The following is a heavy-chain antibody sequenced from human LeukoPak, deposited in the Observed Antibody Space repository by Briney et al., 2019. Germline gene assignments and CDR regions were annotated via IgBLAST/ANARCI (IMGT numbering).Heavy chain of an antibody. J-gene: IGHJ4*02. CDR1: GYSFTRYG. CDR2: ISGSNGNT. Sequence: ASVKVSCKISGYSFTRYGLIWVRQAPGQGLEWVGWISGSNGNTKYAQKLQGRVTMTTDTSTSTAYMEVRSLRSEDTAEYYCARAGRGTYYYFDVWGQETLVTVSS. V-gene: IGHV1-18*01. CDR3: ARAGRGTYYYFDV. D-gene: IGHD1-26*01.